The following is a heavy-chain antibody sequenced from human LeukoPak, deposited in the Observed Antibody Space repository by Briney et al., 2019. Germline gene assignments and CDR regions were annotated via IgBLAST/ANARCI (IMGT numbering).Heavy chain of an antibody. D-gene: IGHD3-10*01. V-gene: IGHV1-18*01. J-gene: IGHJ5*02. CDR1: GYTFTSYG. CDR2: ISAYNGNT. CDR3: AKSSKTWFGELLLRNNWFDP. Sequence: ASVKVSCKASGYTFTSYGISWVRQAPGQGLEWMGWISAYNGNTNYAQKLQGRVTMTTDTSTSTAYMELRSLRSDDTAVYYCAKSSKTWFGELLLRNNWFDPWGQGTLVTVSS.